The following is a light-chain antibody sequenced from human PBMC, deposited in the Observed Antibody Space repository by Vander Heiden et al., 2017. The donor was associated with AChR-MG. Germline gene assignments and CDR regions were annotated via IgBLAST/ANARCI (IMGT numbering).Light chain of an antibody. Sequence: CALTQPPSVSVPPGQTARITCSADSFTNKDVNWYRQKQGQAPVLVIYTDTERPSGIPERLCGSSSGTTVILTISGVQADDEADYYCQSVDIIDTQGVFGAGTKVIVL. CDR2: TDT. V-gene: IGLV3-25*03. CDR1: SFTNKD. J-gene: IGLJ1*01. CDR3: QSVDIIDTQGV.